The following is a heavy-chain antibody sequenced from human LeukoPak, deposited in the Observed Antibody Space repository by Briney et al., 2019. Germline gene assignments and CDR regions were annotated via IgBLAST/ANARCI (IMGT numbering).Heavy chain of an antibody. CDR2: IYSGGST. D-gene: IGHD2-2*01. Sequence: GGSLRLSCAASGFTVSSNYMSWVRQAPGKGLEWVSVIYSGGSTYYADSVKGRFTISRDNSKNTLYLQMNSLRAEDTAVYYCARDHPREYCSSTSCQKDYFDYWGQGTLVTVSS. J-gene: IGHJ4*02. CDR1: GFTVSSNY. CDR3: ARDHPREYCSSTSCQKDYFDY. V-gene: IGHV3-66*01.